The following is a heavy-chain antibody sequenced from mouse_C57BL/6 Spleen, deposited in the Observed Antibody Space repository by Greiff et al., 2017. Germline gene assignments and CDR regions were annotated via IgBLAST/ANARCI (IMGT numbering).Heavy chain of an antibody. J-gene: IGHJ1*03. CDR1: GYAFSSYW. CDR2: IYPGDGDT. Sequence: QVQLKESGAELVKPGASVKISCKASGYAFSSYWMNWVKQRPGKGLEWIGQIYPGDGDTNYNGKFKGKATLTADKSSSTAYLQLSSLTSEDSAVYFCARSPNYYGSSYVGYWYFDVWGTGTTVTVSS. V-gene: IGHV1-80*01. CDR3: ARSPNYYGSSYVGYWYFDV. D-gene: IGHD1-1*01.